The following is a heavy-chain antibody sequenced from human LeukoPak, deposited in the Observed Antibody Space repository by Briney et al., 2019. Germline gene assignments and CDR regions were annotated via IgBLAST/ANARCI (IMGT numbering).Heavy chain of an antibody. CDR3: AKENWGKTAFDY. CDR1: GFTFTNYA. CDR2: ISGSDSGT. J-gene: IGHJ4*02. Sequence: GGSLRLSCAASGFTFTNYAMSWVRQAPGMGLEWVSGISGSDSGTYYADSVKGRFTISRDNAKNTLYLQMSSLRVEDTAIYFCAKENWGKTAFDYWGQGTLVTVSS. V-gene: IGHV3-23*01. D-gene: IGHD7-27*01.